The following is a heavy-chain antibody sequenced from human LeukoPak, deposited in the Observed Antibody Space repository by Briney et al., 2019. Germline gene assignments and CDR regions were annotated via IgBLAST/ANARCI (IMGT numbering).Heavy chain of an antibody. V-gene: IGHV3-33*06. CDR1: GFTFSSYG. Sequence: GGSLRLSXAASGFTFSSYGMHWVRQAPGKGLEWVAVIWYDGSNKYYADSVKGRFTISRDNSKNTLYLQMNSLRAEDTAVYYCAKENYYYDSSGYTINWFDPWGQGTLVTVSS. J-gene: IGHJ5*02. CDR2: IWYDGSNK. D-gene: IGHD3-22*01. CDR3: AKENYYYDSSGYTINWFDP.